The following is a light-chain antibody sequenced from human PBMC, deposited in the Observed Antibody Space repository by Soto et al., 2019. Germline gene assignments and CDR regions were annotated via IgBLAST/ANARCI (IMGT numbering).Light chain of an antibody. Sequence: QSALTQPASVSGSPGQSITISCTGTSSDVGGYNYVSWYQQHPGKAPKLMIYDVSNRPSGVSNRFSGSKSGNTASLTISGLQAQDDADSYCSSYPSSSTLVFGGGTKLTVL. CDR2: DVS. V-gene: IGLV2-14*01. J-gene: IGLJ2*01. CDR1: SSDVGGYNY. CDR3: SSYPSSSTLV.